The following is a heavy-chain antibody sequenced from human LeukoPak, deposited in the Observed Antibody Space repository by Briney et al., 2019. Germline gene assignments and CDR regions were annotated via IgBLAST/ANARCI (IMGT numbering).Heavy chain of an antibody. CDR1: GGTFSSYA. D-gene: IGHD1-1*01. CDR2: FDPENSQM. J-gene: IGHJ6*03. V-gene: IGHV1-69*10. Sequence: SVKVSCKASGGTFSSYAISWVRPAPGQGLEWMGGFDPENSQMVYSQKFRDRLTTSEDTSTNTAYMELSSLISDDSALYYCALESPSYFYYMDVWGSGASVTVSS. CDR3: ALESPSYFYYMDV.